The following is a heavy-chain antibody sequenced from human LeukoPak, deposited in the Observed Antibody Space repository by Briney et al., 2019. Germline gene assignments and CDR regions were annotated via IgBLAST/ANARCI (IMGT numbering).Heavy chain of an antibody. J-gene: IGHJ5*02. CDR1: ELTFSSYA. V-gene: IGHV3-23*01. Sequence: GGSLRLSCAASELTFSSYAMSWVRQAPGKGLEWVSAISASGGSTYYADSVRGRFTVSRDNSENTLYLQMNSLRAEDTAVYYCAKQACTSCYVQDPWGQGTLVTVSS. CDR3: AKQACTSCYVQDP. D-gene: IGHD2-2*01. CDR2: ISASGGST.